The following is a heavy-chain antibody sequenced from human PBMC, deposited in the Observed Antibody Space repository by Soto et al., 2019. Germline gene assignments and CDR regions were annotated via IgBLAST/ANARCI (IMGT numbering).Heavy chain of an antibody. J-gene: IGHJ4*02. CDR1: GFTFSSYA. V-gene: IGHV3-23*01. D-gene: IGHD6-19*01. Sequence: EVQLLESGGGLVQPGGSLRLSCAASGFTFSSYAMSWVRQAPGKGLEWVSAISGSGGSTYYADSVKGRFTISRDNSKNTRYPQMNTLRAEDTAVYYCAKGGPWYSSGSDYWGQGTLVTVSS. CDR2: ISGSGGST. CDR3: AKGGPWYSSGSDY.